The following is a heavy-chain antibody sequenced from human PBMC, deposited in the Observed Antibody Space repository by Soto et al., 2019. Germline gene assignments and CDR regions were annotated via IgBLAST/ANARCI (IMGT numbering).Heavy chain of an antibody. V-gene: IGHV1-69*13. J-gene: IGHJ6*02. CDR2: IIPIFGTA. CDR1: GGTFSSYA. Sequence: ASVKVSCKASGGTFSSYAISWVRQAPGQGLEWMGGIIPIFGTANYAQKFQGRVTITADESTSTAYMELSSLRSEDTAVYYCARRYGGNSGQYYYYYYGMDVWGQGTTVTVYS. CDR3: ARRYGGNSGQYYYYYYGMDV. D-gene: IGHD4-17*01.